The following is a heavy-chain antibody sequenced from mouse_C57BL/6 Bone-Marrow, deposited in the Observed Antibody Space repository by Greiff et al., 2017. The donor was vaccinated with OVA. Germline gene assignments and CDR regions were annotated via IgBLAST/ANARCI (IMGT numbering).Heavy chain of an antibody. CDR1: GFTFTDYY. Sequence: EVKLMESGGGLVQPGGSLSLSCAASGFTFTDYYMSWVRQPPGKALEWLGFIRNKANGYTTEYSASVKGRFTISRDNSQSILYLQMNALRAEDSATYYCARYTRTVYYFDYWGQGTTLTVSS. CDR2: IRNKANGYTT. CDR3: ARYTRTVYYFDY. J-gene: IGHJ2*01. D-gene: IGHD1-1*01. V-gene: IGHV7-3*01.